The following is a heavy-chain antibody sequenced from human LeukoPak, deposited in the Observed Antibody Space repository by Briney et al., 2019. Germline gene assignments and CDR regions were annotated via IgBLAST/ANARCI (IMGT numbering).Heavy chain of an antibody. CDR1: GYTFTGYY. CDR2: INPNSGGT. V-gene: IGHV1-2*02. D-gene: IGHD2-2*01. J-gene: IGHJ5*02. Sequence: ASVKVSCKASGYTFTGYYMHWVRQAPGQGLEWMGWINPNSGGTNYARKFQGRVTMTRDTSISTAYMELSRLRSDDTAVYYCARLHCSSTSCRNWFDPWGQGTLVTVSS. CDR3: ARLHCSSTSCRNWFDP.